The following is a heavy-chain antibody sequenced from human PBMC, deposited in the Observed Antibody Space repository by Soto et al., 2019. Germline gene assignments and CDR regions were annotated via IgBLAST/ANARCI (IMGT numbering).Heavy chain of an antibody. CDR3: ARGGVSTRTFDY. D-gene: IGHD3-3*01. J-gene: IGHJ4*02. CDR2: IYPSDSDT. V-gene: IGHV5-51*01. Sequence: GESLKISCNGSGYNFAGYWIACVRQMPGKGLELMGIIYPSDSDTRYRPSFQGQVTISADKSISSAYLQWSSLRASDTAMYYCARGGVSTRTFDYWGQGTPVTVSS. CDR1: GYNFAGYW.